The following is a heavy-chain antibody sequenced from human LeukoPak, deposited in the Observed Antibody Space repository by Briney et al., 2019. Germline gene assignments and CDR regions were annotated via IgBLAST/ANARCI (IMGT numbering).Heavy chain of an antibody. CDR2: ISSSSSYI. Sequence: SGGSLRLSCAASGFTFSSYSMNWVRQAPGKGLEWVSSISSSSSYIYCADSVKGRFTISRDNAKNSLYLQMNSLRAEDTAVYYCARTDGYSSEKRFDPWGQGTLVTVSS. D-gene: IGHD6-19*01. CDR1: GFTFSSYS. CDR3: ARTDGYSSEKRFDP. V-gene: IGHV3-21*01. J-gene: IGHJ5*02.